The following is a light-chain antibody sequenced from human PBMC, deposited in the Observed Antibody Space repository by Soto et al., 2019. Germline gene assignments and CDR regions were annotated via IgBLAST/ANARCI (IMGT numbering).Light chain of an antibody. CDR3: QHYGSSPIT. CDR2: GAS. Sequence: EIVLTQSPGTLSLSPVERATRSCRASQSVRSNFLAWYQQKPGQAPRLLIHGASRRATGIPDRFSGSGSETDFTLTISRLESEDFALYYCQHYGSSPITFGQGTRLEIK. J-gene: IGKJ5*01. V-gene: IGKV3-20*01. CDR1: QSVRSNF.